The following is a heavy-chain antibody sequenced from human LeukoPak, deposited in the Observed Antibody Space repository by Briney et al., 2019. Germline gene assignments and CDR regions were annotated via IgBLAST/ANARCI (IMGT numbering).Heavy chain of an antibody. V-gene: IGHV1-18*01. CDR3: ARDPFRGLRVRSGYSYGCAFDI. CDR1: GYTFTSYG. Sequence: ASVKVSCKASGYTFTSYGISWVRQAPGQGLEWMGWISAYNGNTNYAQKLQGRVTMTTDTSTSTAYMELRSLRSDDTAVYYCARDPFRGLRVRSGYSYGCAFDIWGQGTMVTVSS. J-gene: IGHJ3*02. D-gene: IGHD5-18*01. CDR2: ISAYNGNT.